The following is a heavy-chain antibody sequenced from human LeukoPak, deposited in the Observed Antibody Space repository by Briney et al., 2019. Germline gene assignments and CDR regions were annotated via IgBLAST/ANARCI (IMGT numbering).Heavy chain of an antibody. Sequence: QAGGSLRLSCVASGFTFSSYSMNWVRQAPGKGLEWVSYISSSSSTIYYADSVKGRFTISRDNAKNSLYLLMNSLRDEDTAVYYCARVGYAFDIWGQGTMVTVSS. CDR2: ISSSSSTI. CDR1: GFTFSSYS. J-gene: IGHJ3*02. CDR3: ARVGYAFDI. V-gene: IGHV3-48*02.